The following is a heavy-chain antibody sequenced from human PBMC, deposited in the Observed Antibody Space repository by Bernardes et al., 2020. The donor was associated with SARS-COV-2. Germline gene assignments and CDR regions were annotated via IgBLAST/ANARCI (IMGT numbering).Heavy chain of an antibody. D-gene: IGHD2-15*01. CDR1: SGSFSGYY. V-gene: IGHV4-34*01. Sequence: SETLSLTCAVYSGSFSGYYWSWIRQTPGKGLEWIGEINDSGSTKYNPALKSRVTISVARSKNQISLKLNSVTAADTAVYYCARGSAAVVSHFMLLFANWYFDLWGRGTMVTVSS. CDR3: ARGSAAVVSHFMLLFANWYFDL. CDR2: INDSGST. J-gene: IGHJ2*01.